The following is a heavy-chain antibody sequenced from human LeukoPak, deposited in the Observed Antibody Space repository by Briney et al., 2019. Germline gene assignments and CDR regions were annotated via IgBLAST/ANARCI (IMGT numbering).Heavy chain of an antibody. J-gene: IGHJ4*02. CDR3: AREYPDYGDGFDY. D-gene: IGHD4-17*01. CDR2: ISSSGSAI. CDR1: GFTFSDYY. V-gene: IGHV3-11*01. Sequence: GGSLRLSCAASGFTFSDYYMSWIRQAPGKGLEWASYISSSGSAIYYADSVKGRFTISRDNAKNSLYLQMNSLRAEDTAVYYCAREYPDYGDGFDYWGQGTLVTVSS.